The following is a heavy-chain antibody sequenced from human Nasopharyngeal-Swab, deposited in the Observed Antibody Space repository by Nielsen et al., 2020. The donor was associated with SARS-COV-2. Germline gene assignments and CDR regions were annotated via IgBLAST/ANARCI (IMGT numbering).Heavy chain of an antibody. Sequence: GESLKISCAASGFTFTTVWMSWVRQVPGKGLEWVGRIKSKTDGSTRDYAVPVKGGFTIFRDDSKQTVSLQMDSLKPEDTGVYYCAGRDCSGTRCYAYTPSNSGVYHYYYMDVWGKGTTVTVSS. J-gene: IGHJ6*03. D-gene: IGHD2-2*01. V-gene: IGHV3-15*01. CDR1: GFTFTTVW. CDR2: IKSKTDGSTR. CDR3: AGRDCSGTRCYAYTPSNSGVYHYYYMDV.